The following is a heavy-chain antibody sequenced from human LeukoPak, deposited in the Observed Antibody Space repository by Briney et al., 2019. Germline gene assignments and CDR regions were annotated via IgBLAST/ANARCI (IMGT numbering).Heavy chain of an antibody. CDR1: GGSISSSSYY. CDR3: ARVGDFWSGYPTDRYYYYYYYMDV. V-gene: IGHV4-39*07. Sequence: PSETLSLTCTVSGGSISSSSYYWGWIRQPPGKGLEWIGSIYYSGSAYYSPSLKSRVTISIDTSKNQFSLKLTSVTAADTAVYYCARVGDFWSGYPTDRYYYYYYYMDVWGKGTTVTVSS. D-gene: IGHD3-3*01. CDR2: IYYSGSA. J-gene: IGHJ6*03.